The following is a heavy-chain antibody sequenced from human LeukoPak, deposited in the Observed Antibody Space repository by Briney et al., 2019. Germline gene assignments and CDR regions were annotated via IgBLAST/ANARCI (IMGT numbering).Heavy chain of an antibody. V-gene: IGHV3-13*01. D-gene: IGHD3-22*01. CDR1: GFTFSSYD. J-gene: IGHJ4*02. CDR3: ARGAYDSSGPRGIDY. CDR2: IGTAGDT. Sequence: PGGSLRLSCAASGFTFSSYDMHWVRQATGKGLEWVSAIGTAGDTYYPGSVKGRFTISRENAKNSLYLQMNSLRAGDTAVYYCARGAYDSSGPRGIDYWGQGTLVTVSS.